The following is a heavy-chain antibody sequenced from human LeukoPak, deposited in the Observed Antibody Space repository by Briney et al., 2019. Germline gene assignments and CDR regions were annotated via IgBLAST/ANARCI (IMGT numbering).Heavy chain of an antibody. J-gene: IGHJ4*02. D-gene: IGHD5-18*01. CDR3: ARHGELWLPKTYYFDY. V-gene: IGHV5-10-1*01. CDR2: IDPSDSYT. CDR1: GYSFTSYW. Sequence: PGESLRISCKGSGYSFTSYWIRWVRQMPGKGLEWMGRIDPSDSYTNYSPSFQGHVTISADKSISTAYLQWSSLKASDTAMYYCARHGELWLPKTYYFDYWGQGTLVTVSS.